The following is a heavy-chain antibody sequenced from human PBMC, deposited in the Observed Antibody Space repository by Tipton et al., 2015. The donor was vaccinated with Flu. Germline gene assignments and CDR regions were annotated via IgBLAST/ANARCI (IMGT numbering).Heavy chain of an antibody. Sequence: VQLVQSGAEVKKPGASVNVSCKASGYSFSHYAIAWLRQAPGHGPEWLGWISCHTGKTDYAQRVQGRLTLTTDGSSKTVYMELRNLRPDDTAVYFCVRDPDEYSRSDYGIYEDWGQGTLVTVSS. V-gene: IGHV1-18*01. CDR1: GYSFSHYA. CDR3: VRDPDEYSRSDYGIYED. CDR2: ISCHTGKT. J-gene: IGHJ4*02. D-gene: IGHD4-17*01.